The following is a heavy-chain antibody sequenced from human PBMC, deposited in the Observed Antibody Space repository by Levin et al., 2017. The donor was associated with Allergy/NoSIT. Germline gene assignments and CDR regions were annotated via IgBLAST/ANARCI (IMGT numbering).Heavy chain of an antibody. CDR2: IYTSGST. J-gene: IGHJ5*02. Sequence: SQTLSLTCTVSGGSISSGSYYWSWIRQPAGKGLEWIGRIYTSGSTNYNPSLKSRVTISVDTSKNQFSLKLSSVTAADTAVYYCARVNDVLPLKTYYYGSGSYPGWFDPWGQGTLVTVSS. CDR3: ARVNDVLPLKTYYYGSGSYPGWFDP. D-gene: IGHD3-10*01. V-gene: IGHV4-61*02. CDR1: GGSISSGSYY.